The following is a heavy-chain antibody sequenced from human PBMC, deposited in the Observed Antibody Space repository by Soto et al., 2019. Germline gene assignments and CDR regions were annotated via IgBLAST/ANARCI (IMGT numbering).Heavy chain of an antibody. V-gene: IGHV4-31*03. CDR2: IYYSGST. D-gene: IGHD2-8*01. CDR3: ARSRIVLMVYAISHYYGMDV. J-gene: IGHJ6*02. CDR1: GGSISSGGYY. Sequence: QVQLQESGPGLVKPSQTLSLTCTVSGGSISSGGYYWSWIRQHPGKGLEWIGYIYYSGSTYYNPSLKSRVTISVDTSKNQFSLKLSPVTAADTAVYYCARSRIVLMVYAISHYYGMDVWGQGTTVTVSS.